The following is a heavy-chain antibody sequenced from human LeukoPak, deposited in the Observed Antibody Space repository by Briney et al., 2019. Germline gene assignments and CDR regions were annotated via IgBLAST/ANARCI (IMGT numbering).Heavy chain of an antibody. J-gene: IGHJ5*01. CDR3: ARVKIFGVAISNWFDS. CDR1: GYTFTSYT. CDR2: ISAYNGDT. Sequence: ASVKVSCKASGYTFTSYTIMWVRQAPGQGLEWLGWISAYNGDTYYAQKFQGRATMTTDTSTSTAYMELRSLRSDDTAVYYCARVKIFGVAISNWFDSWGQGTLVTVSS. V-gene: IGHV1-18*01. D-gene: IGHD3-3*01.